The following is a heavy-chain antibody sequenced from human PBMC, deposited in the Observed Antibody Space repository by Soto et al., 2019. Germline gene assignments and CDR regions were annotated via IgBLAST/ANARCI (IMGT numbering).Heavy chain of an antibody. Sequence: GASVKVSCKSSGYTFTSYSMHLVRQAPRQRLEWMGWINAGNGNTKYSQKFQGRVTITRDTSASTAYMELSSLRSEDTAVYYCARDAEQQLVPCYYMDVWGKGTTVTVSS. CDR1: GYTFTSYS. D-gene: IGHD6-13*01. J-gene: IGHJ6*03. CDR2: INAGNGNT. CDR3: ARDAEQQLVPCYYMDV. V-gene: IGHV1-3*01.